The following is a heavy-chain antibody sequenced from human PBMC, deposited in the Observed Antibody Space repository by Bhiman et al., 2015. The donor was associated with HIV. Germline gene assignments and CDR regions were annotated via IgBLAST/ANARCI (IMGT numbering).Heavy chain of an antibody. CDR1: GFTFSSYS. V-gene: IGHV3-21*03. CDR3: ARDPTTVTTAEYEYYFDY. D-gene: IGHD4-17*01. Sequence: EVQLVESGGGLVTPGGSLRLSCAASGFTFSSYSMNWVRQAPGKGLEWVSSISSSSIYTYYAGSVKGRFTVSRDNAKNSLYLQMNSLRAEDTAVYFCARDPTTVTTAEYEYYFDYWGQGTLVTVSS. CDR2: ISSSSIYT. J-gene: IGHJ4*02.